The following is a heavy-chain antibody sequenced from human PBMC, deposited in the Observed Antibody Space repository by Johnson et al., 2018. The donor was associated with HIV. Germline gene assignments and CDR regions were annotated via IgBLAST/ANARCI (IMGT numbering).Heavy chain of an antibody. CDR3: AKESAFDI. V-gene: IGHV3-23*04. CDR2: ISGSGYST. J-gene: IGHJ3*02. Sequence: VQLVESGGGVVQPGRSLRLSCAASGFTFSSYGMSWVRQAPGKGLEWVSGISGSGYSTFYADSVKGRFTISRDNSKNTLYLQMNSLRAEDTAVYYCAKESAFDIWGQGTMVTVSS. CDR1: GFTFSSYG.